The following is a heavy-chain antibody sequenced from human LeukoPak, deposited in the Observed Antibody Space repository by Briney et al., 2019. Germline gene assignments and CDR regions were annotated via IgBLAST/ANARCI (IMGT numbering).Heavy chain of an antibody. CDR3: ARRGPLLAYCGGDCYADAFDI. D-gene: IGHD2-21*02. CDR2: IIPIFGTA. J-gene: IGHJ3*02. Sequence: SVKVSCKASGGTFSSYAISWVRQAPGQGLEWMGGIIPIFGTANYAQKFQGRVTITADESTSTAYMELSSLRSEDTAVYYCARRGPLLAYCGGDCYADAFDIWGQGTMVTVSS. V-gene: IGHV1-69*13. CDR1: GGTFSSYA.